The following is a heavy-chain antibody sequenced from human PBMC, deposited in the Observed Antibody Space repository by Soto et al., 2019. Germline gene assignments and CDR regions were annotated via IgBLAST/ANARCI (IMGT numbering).Heavy chain of an antibody. CDR2: ISGSGGST. CDR3: AKGSSVFATHSYMDV. CDR1: GFTFSSYA. D-gene: IGHD2-8*01. V-gene: IGHV3-23*01. J-gene: IGHJ6*03. Sequence: GGSLRLSCAASGFTFSSYAMSWVRQAPGKGLEWVSTISGSGGSTYYADSVKGRFTISRDNSKNTLYLQMNSLRAEDTAVYYCAKGSSVFATHSYMDVWGKGTTVTVSS.